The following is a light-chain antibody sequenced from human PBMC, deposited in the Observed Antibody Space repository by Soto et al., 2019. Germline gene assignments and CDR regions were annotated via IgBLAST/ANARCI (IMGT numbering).Light chain of an antibody. CDR3: QTWATGIRV. J-gene: IGLJ3*02. V-gene: IGLV4-69*01. CDR2: LNNDGTH. Sequence: QPVLTQSPSASASLGASVKLTCTLSGGHSSYAIAWHQQQPEKGPRFLMNLNNDGTHTRGDGIPDRFSGSSSGAERYLTISCLQSEDEADYYWQTWATGIRVFGGGTKLTVL. CDR1: GGHSSYA.